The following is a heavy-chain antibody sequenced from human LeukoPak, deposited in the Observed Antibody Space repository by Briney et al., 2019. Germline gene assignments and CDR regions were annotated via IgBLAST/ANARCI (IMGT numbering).Heavy chain of an antibody. CDR2: ISGSGDNT. Sequence: PGGSLRLSCAASGFTFSSYWMSWVRQAPGKGLEWVSGISGSGDNTYYADSVKGRFTISRDNSKNTLYMEMNSLRAEDTAVYYCAKGGRGSIATRPDYWGQGTLVSVSS. CDR3: AKGGRGSIATRPDY. V-gene: IGHV3-23*01. J-gene: IGHJ4*02. D-gene: IGHD6-6*01. CDR1: GFTFSSYW.